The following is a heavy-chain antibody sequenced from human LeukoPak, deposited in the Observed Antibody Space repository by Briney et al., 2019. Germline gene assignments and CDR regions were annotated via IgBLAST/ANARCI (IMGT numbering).Heavy chain of an antibody. CDR1: GGSISSYY. D-gene: IGHD2-15*01. CDR3: ARGAAKKAFDI. V-gene: IGHV4-4*07. J-gene: IGHJ3*02. CDR2: IYTSGST. Sequence: SETLSLTCTVSGGSISSYYWSWIRQPAGKGLEWIGRIYTSGSTNYNPSLKSRVTISVDKSKNQFSLKLSSVTAADAAVYYCARGAAKKAFDIWGQGTMVTVSS.